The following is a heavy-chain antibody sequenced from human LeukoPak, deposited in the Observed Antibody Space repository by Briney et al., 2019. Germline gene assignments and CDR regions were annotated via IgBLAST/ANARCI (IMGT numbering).Heavy chain of an antibody. Sequence: GGSLRLSCAGSGFTFSSHWMIWVRQAPGKGLEWVANIKQDGSEKYSVDSVKGRFTISRDNAKNSLYLQMNSLRPEDTAVYYCARENSHQLPYTLDYWGQGTLVTVSS. V-gene: IGHV3-7*01. D-gene: IGHD2-2*01. CDR3: ARENSHQLPYTLDY. CDR2: IKQDGSEK. J-gene: IGHJ4*02. CDR1: GFTFSSHW.